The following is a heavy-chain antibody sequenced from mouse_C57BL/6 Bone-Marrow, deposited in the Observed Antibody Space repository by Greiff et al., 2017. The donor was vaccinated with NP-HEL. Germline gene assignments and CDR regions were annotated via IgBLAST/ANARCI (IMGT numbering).Heavy chain of an antibody. J-gene: IGHJ3*01. Sequence: QVQLQQSGAELVKPGASVKLSCKASGYTFTEYTIHWVKQRSGQGLEWIGWFYPGGGSIKYTQKFKDKATLTADQSSSPVYMELSRLTAEDSAVYFCARDDDGYPWFAYWGQGTLVTVSA. CDR2: FYPGGGSI. V-gene: IGHV1-62-2*01. CDR3: ARDDDGYPWFAY. CDR1: GYTFTEYT. D-gene: IGHD2-2*01.